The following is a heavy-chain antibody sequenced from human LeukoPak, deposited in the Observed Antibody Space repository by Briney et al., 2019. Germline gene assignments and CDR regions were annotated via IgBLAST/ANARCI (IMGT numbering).Heavy chain of an antibody. V-gene: IGHV4-38-2*02. Sequence: SETLSLTCTVSGYSISSGYFWGWMRPPPGKGLEWIGSIYQSETAHYNPSLKSRVTISVDTSKNQFSLKLSSVTAADTAVYYCARKLDHLLDPWGQGTLVTVSS. J-gene: IGHJ5*02. D-gene: IGHD1-1*01. CDR1: GYSISSGYF. CDR2: IYQSETA. CDR3: ARKLDHLLDP.